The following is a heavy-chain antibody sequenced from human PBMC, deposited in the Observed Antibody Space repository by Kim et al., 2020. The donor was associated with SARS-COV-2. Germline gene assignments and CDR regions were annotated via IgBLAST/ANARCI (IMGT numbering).Heavy chain of an antibody. D-gene: IGHD4-17*01. V-gene: IGHV3-33*01. CDR3: ARGGDYGDYVEFLRDFDC. J-gene: IGHJ2*01. CDR2: IWYDGSNK. CDR1: GFTFSSYG. Sequence: GGSLRLSCAASGFTFSSYGMHWVRQAPGKGLEWVAVIWYDGSNKYYADSVKGRFTISRDNSKNTLYLQMNSLRAEDTAVYYCARGGDYGDYVEFLRDFDCWGRGTLVTVSS.